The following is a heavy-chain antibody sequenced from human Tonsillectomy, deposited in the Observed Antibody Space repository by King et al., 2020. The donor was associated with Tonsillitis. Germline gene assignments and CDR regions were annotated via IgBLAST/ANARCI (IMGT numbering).Heavy chain of an antibody. J-gene: IGHJ6*02. Sequence: VQLVESGGGVVQPGRSLRLSCAASGFTFSSYSMHWVRQAPGKGLEWVAVISYDGSNKYYADSVKGRSTISRDNSKNTLYLQMNSLRAEDTAVYYCARADYYDSSGYFDYYYYYGMDVWGQGTTVTVSS. CDR1: GFTFSSYS. D-gene: IGHD3-22*01. V-gene: IGHV3-30-3*01. CDR3: ARADYYDSSGYFDYYYYYGMDV. CDR2: ISYDGSNK.